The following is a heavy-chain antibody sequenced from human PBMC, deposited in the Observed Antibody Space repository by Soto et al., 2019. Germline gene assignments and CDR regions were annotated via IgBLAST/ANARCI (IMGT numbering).Heavy chain of an antibody. CDR1: GYTFLSYG. Sequence: ASVKVSCKASGYTFLSYGISWVRQAPGQGLEWMGWISTYSGNTDYAQGLQDRVTLTTDTSTSTAYMELRSLRSDDTAVYYCARNPSGSSFDSWGQGTLATVSS. J-gene: IGHJ4*02. V-gene: IGHV1-18*01. CDR2: ISTYSGNT. CDR3: ARNPSGSSFDS. D-gene: IGHD1-26*01.